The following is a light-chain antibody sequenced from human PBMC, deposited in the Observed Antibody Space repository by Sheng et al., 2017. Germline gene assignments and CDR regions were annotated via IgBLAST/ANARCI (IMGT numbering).Light chain of an antibody. CDR3: QQYXNTSST. CDR2: AAF. CDR1: QSISTY. Sequence: DIQMTQAPSSLSASVGDRVTITCRASQSISTYLNWYQHKVGKAPKLLISAAFTLQSGVSSRFSGSGSGTDFTLTISSLQPEDFATYYCQQYXNTSSTFGQGPRWKSN. J-gene: IGKJ1*01. V-gene: IGKV1-39*01.